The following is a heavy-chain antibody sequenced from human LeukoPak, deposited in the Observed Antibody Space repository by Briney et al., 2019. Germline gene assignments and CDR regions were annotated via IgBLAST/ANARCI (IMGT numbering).Heavy chain of an antibody. D-gene: IGHD6-13*01. CDR1: GASFSDYY. J-gene: IGHJ6*03. CDR2: IFHNGNT. V-gene: IGHV4-34*01. Sequence: ETLSLTCAVYGASFSDYYWSWIRQPPGKGLEWIGDIFHNGNTNYNPSLKSRVTISVDTSKNQFSLKLSSVTAADTAVYYCARGIAAAYYMDVWGKGTTVTVSS. CDR3: ARGIAAAYYMDV.